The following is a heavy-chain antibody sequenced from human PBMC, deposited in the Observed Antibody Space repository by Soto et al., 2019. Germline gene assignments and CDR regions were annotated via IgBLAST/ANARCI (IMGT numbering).Heavy chain of an antibody. CDR3: ARDKLGITLDDAFDI. CDR1: GFTFSSYW. D-gene: IGHD7-27*01. V-gene: IGHV3-7*01. Sequence: GGSLRLSCAASGFTFSSYWMSWVRQAPGKGLEWVANIKQDGSEKYYVDSVKGRFTISRDNAKNSLYLQMNSLRVEDTAVYYCARDKLGITLDDAFDIWGQGTMVTVSS. J-gene: IGHJ3*02. CDR2: IKQDGSEK.